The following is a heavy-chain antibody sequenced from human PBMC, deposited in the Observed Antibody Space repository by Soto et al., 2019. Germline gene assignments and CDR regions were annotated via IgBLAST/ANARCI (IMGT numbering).Heavy chain of an antibody. CDR1: GGSFSGYY. J-gene: IGHJ4*02. Sequence: QVQLQQWGAGLLKPSETLSLTCAVYGGSFSGYYWSWIRQPPGKGLEWIGEINHSGSTNYNPSLKRRVTISVDTSKNPFALKLSSVPAADPAVYYCARGSAVWEYWGPGTLVTVSS. CDR3: ARGSAVWEY. V-gene: IGHV4-34*01. D-gene: IGHD3-16*01. CDR2: INHSGST.